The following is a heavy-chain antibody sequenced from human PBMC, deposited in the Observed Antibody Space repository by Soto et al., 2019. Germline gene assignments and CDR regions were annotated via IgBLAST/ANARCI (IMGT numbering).Heavy chain of an antibody. CDR1: GGSISSSSYY. CDR2: IYYSGST. V-gene: IGHV4-39*01. D-gene: IGHD6-13*01. Sequence: SETLSLTCTVSGGSISSSSYYWGWIRQPPGKGLEWIGSIYYSGSTYYNPSLKSRVTISVDTSKNQFSLKLSSVTAADTAVYYCARHEIAAARINWFDPWGQGTLVTVSS. J-gene: IGHJ5*02. CDR3: ARHEIAAARINWFDP.